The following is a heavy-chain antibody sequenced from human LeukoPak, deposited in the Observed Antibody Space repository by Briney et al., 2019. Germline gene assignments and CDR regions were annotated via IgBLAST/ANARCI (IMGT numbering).Heavy chain of an antibody. CDR3: AGGAARPGPYYYYYYIDV. V-gene: IGHV4-38-2*02. Sequence: PSETLSLTCTVSGYSISSGYYWGWIRQPPGKGLEWIGSIYYSGSTYYNPSLKSRVTISVDTSKNQFSLKLSSVTAADTAVYYCAGGAARPGPYYYYYYIDVWGKGTTVTVSS. CDR1: GYSISSGYY. CDR2: IYYSGST. D-gene: IGHD6-6*01. J-gene: IGHJ6*03.